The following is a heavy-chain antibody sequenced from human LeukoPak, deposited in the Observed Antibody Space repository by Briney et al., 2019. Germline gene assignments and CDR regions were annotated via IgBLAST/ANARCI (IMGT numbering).Heavy chain of an antibody. CDR3: ARTRTQVSYRGFDY. D-gene: IGHD1-14*01. V-gene: IGHV3-7*01. J-gene: IGHJ4*02. CDR2: IRQDGSEQ. CDR1: GFTFGSYY. Sequence: GRSLRLSCEASGFTFGSYYMSWVSRDRGRGRGWVAYIRQDGSEQYYVDSVKGRFTISRDNAKNSLYLQMSGLRVEDTAVYYCARTRTQVSYRGFDYWGQGTPVTVSS.